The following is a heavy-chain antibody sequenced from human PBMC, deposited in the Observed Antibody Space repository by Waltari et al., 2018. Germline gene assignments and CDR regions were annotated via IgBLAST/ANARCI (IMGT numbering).Heavy chain of an antibody. V-gene: IGHV3-33*01. CDR3: ARGRANWGWFDP. D-gene: IGHD7-27*01. CDR2: IWYDGSNK. CDR1: GFTFSSYG. Sequence: QVQLVESGGGVVQPGRSLRLSCSASGFTFSSYGMHWVRQAPGKGLEWVAVIWYDGSNKYYADSVKGRFTISRDNSKNTLYLQMNSLRAEDTAVYYCARGRANWGWFDPWGQGTLVTVSS. J-gene: IGHJ5*02.